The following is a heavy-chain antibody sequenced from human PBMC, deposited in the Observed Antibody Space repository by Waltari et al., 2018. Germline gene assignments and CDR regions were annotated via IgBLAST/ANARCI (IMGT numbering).Heavy chain of an antibody. CDR2: IYYSGRT. J-gene: IGHJ4*02. D-gene: IGHD6-13*01. Sequence: QVQLQESGPGLVKPSETLSLTCTVSGGSISSYYWRWIRQPPGKGLEWIGYIYYSGRTNSNPSLKSRVTISVDTSKNQFSLKLSSVTAADTAVYYCASSYSSSWLPLLYFDYWGQGTLVTVSS. CDR3: ASSYSSSWLPLLYFDY. V-gene: IGHV4-59*01. CDR1: GGSISSYY.